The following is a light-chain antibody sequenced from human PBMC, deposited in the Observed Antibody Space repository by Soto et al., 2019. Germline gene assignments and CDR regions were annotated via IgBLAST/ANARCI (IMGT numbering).Light chain of an antibody. CDR1: QSVSSY. V-gene: IGKV3-11*01. J-gene: IGKJ5*01. CDR2: DAS. CDR3: QQRSNWPPSIT. Sequence: EIVFTQSPSTLSLSPGERATLSCRASQSVSSYLAWYQQKPGQAPRLLIYDASNRATGIPARFSGSGSGTDFTLTISSLEPEDFAVYYCQQRSNWPPSITFGQGTRWRL.